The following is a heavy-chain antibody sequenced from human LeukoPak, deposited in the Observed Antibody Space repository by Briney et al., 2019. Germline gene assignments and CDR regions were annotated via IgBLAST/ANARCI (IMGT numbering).Heavy chain of an antibody. CDR1: GGSISSSSYY. V-gene: IGHV4-39*07. CDR3: ARRGYSGPLDY. J-gene: IGHJ4*02. Sequence: PSETLSLTCTVSGGSISSSSYYWGWIRQPPGMGLEWIGSIYYSGSTYYNPSLKSRVTISVDTSKNQFSLKLSSVTAADTAVYYCARRGYSGPLDYWGQGTLVTVSS. CDR2: IYYSGST. D-gene: IGHD5-12*01.